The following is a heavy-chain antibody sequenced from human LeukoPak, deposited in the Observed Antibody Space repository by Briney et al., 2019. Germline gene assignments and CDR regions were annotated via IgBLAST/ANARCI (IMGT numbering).Heavy chain of an antibody. CDR1: GFAFSFYA. Sequence: GGSLRLSCAASGFAFSFYAMSWLRQPPGKGLEWVSTINANSGTTSYAASVRGRFTISRDNSKNSLYLQVNTLRADDTATYYCAKPVSGGLAVTADWFHPWGQGTLVVVSS. D-gene: IGHD6-19*01. CDR3: AKPVSGGLAVTADWFHP. V-gene: IGHV3-23*01. J-gene: IGHJ5*01. CDR2: INANSGTT.